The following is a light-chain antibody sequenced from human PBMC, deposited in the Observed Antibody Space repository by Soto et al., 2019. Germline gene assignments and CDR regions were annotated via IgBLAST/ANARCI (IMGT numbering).Light chain of an antibody. J-gene: IGLJ2*01. Sequence: QSVLTQPPSVSGSPGQSVTISFTGTSSYVGGSNYLSWYQQHPDKAPELMIYNVNKRPSGVPDRFSGSKSGNTASLTISGLQAEDEADYYCCSFAGTLHVVFGGGTKVTVL. CDR1: SSYVGGSNY. V-gene: IGLV2-11*01. CDR3: CSFAGTLHVV. CDR2: NVN.